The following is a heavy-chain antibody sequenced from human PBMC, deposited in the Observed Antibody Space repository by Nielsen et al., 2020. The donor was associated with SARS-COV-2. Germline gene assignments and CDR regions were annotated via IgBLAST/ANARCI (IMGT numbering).Heavy chain of an antibody. J-gene: IGHJ3*02. CDR3: ARHWPHYNDAFDI. V-gene: IGHV5-10-1*01. CDR1: GYSFTSYW. Sequence: GESLKISCKGSGYSFTSYWISWVRQMPGKGLEWMGRIDPSDSYTNYSPSFQGHVTISADKSISTTYLQWSSLKASDTAMYYCARHWPHYNDAFDIWGQGTMVTVSS. D-gene: IGHD3-10*01. CDR2: IDPSDSYT.